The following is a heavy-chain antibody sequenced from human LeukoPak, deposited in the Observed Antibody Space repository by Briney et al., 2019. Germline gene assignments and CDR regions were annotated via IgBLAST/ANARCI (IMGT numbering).Heavy chain of an antibody. V-gene: IGHV4-4*07. D-gene: IGHD3-22*01. CDR2: IYTSGST. Sequence: NPSETLSLTCTVSGGSISSYYWSWIRQPAGKGLEWIGRIYTSGSTNYNPSLKSRVTISVDTSKNQFSLKLSSVTAADTAVYYCARVPGGYYDSSGYYVDAFDIWGQGTMVTVSS. CDR3: ARVPGGYYDSSGYYVDAFDI. J-gene: IGHJ3*02. CDR1: GGSISSYY.